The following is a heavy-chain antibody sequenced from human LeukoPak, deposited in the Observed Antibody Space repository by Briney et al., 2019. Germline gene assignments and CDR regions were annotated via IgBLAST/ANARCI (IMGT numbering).Heavy chain of an antibody. J-gene: IGHJ4*02. V-gene: IGHV3-7*01. CDR3: ARVQGSSGPGIFDY. Sequence: GGSLRLSCAASGFTFSSYWMSWVRQAPGKALEWVANIKQDGSEKYYVDSVKGRFTISRDNAKHSLYLQMNSLRAEDTAVYYCARVQGSSGPGIFDYWGQGTLVTVSS. D-gene: IGHD6-19*01. CDR2: IKQDGSEK. CDR1: GFTFSSYW.